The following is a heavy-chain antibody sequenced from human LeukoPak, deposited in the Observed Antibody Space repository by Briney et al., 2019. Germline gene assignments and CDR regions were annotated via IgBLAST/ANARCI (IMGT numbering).Heavy chain of an antibody. CDR1: GFTFSSYE. D-gene: IGHD7-27*01. J-gene: IGHJ4*02. V-gene: IGHV3-48*03. Sequence: GSLRLSCAAPGFTFSSYEMNWVRQAPGKGLEWVSFITGSGTIIYYADSVKGRFTISRDNAKNSLYLQMNSLGAEDTAVYYCARAGERIFDYWGQGTLVTVSS. CDR2: ITGSGTII. CDR3: ARAGERIFDY.